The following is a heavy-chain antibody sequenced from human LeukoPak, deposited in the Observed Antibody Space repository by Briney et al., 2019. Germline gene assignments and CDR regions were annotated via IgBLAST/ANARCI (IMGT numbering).Heavy chain of an antibody. V-gene: IGHV1-69*06. J-gene: IGHJ3*02. CDR3: VLRAYCGGDCYLDAFDI. D-gene: IGHD2-21*02. CDR2: IIPIFGTA. Sequence: ASVKVSCKASGGTFSSYAISWVRQAPGQGLEWMGGIIPIFGTANYAQKFQGRVTITADKSTSTAYMELSSLRSEDTAVYYCVLRAYCGGDCYLDAFDIWGQGTMVTVSS. CDR1: GGTFSSYA.